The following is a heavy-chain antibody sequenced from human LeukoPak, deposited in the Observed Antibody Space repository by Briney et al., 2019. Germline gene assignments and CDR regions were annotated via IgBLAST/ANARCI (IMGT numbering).Heavy chain of an antibody. D-gene: IGHD3-22*01. CDR3: ARVVGSGYSNYYYYMDV. Sequence: GGSLRLSCAASGFTFSSYEMNWVRQAPGKGLEWVSYISSSGSTIYYADSVKGRFTISRDNAKNSLYLQMNSLRAEDTAVYYCARVVGSGYSNYYYYMDVWGKGTTVTVSS. V-gene: IGHV3-48*03. CDR2: ISSSGSTI. CDR1: GFTFSSYE. J-gene: IGHJ6*03.